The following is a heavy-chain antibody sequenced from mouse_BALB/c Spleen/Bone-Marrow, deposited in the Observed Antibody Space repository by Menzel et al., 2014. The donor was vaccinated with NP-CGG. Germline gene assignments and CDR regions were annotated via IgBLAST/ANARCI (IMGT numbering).Heavy chain of an antibody. D-gene: IGHD2-13*01. CDR3: TREGDSPFAY. CDR2: INPSNGGT. J-gene: IGHJ3*01. V-gene: IGHV1S81*02. Sequence: VQLQQSGAELVKPGASVKLSCKASGYTFTSYYMYWVKQRPGQGLEWIREINPSNGGTNFNEKFKSKATPTVDKSSSTAYMQLSSLTSEDSAVYYCTREGDSPFAYWGQGTLVTVSA. CDR1: GYTFTSYY.